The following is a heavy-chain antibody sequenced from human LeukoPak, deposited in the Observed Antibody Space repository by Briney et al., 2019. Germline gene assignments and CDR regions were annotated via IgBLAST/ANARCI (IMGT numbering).Heavy chain of an antibody. Sequence: GGSLRLSCAASGFTFGSYAMHWVRQAPGKGLEWVAVISYDGSNKYYADSVKGRFTISRDNSKNTLYLQMNSLRAEDTAVYYCARGSSGWYSEGYFDYWGQGTLVTVSS. J-gene: IGHJ4*02. V-gene: IGHV3-30*04. D-gene: IGHD6-19*01. CDR2: ISYDGSNK. CDR1: GFTFGSYA. CDR3: ARGSSGWYSEGYFDY.